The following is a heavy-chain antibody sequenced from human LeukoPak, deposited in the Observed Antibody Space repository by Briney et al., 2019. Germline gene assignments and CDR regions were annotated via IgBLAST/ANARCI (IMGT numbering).Heavy chain of an antibody. CDR3: ARCSDTHSVGATFDY. V-gene: IGHV4-59*01. CDR1: GGSISSYY. J-gene: IGHJ4*02. Sequence: PSETLSLTCAVSGGSISSYYWSWIRQPPGKGLEWIGYIYYSGSTNYNPSLKSRVTISVDTSKNQFSLKLSSVTAADTAVYYCARCSDTHSVGATFDYWGQGTLVTVSS. CDR2: IYYSGST. D-gene: IGHD1-26*01.